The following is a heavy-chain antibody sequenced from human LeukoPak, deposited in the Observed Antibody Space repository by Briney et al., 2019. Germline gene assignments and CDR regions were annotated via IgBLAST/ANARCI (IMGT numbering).Heavy chain of an antibody. CDR3: ARDHPDSSGWYVGYNWFDP. J-gene: IGHJ5*02. Sequence: ASVKVSCKASGYTFTGYYMHWVRQAPGQGLEWMGRINHNSGGTNYAQKFQGRVTMTGDTSTSTVYMGLSSLRSEDTAVYYCARDHPDSSGWYVGYNWFDPWGQGTLVTVSS. CDR2: INHNSGGT. CDR1: GYTFTGYY. D-gene: IGHD6-19*01. V-gene: IGHV1-2*06.